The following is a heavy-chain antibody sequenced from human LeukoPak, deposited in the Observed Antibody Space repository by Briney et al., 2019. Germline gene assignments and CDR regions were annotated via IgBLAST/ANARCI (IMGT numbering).Heavy chain of an antibody. CDR3: PRGLLGSIAAAGSPGY. CDR1: GGTFSSYA. CDR2: IIPILGIA. V-gene: IGHV1-69*04. Sequence: SVKVSCKASGGTFSSYAISWVRQAPGQGLEWMGRIIPILGIANYAQKSQGRVTITADKSTSTAYMELSSLRSEDTAVYYCPRGLLGSIAAAGSPGYWGQGTLVTVSS. J-gene: IGHJ4*02. D-gene: IGHD6-13*01.